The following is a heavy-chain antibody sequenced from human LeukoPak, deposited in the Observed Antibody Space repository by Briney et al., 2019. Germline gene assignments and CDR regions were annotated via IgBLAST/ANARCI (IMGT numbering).Heavy chain of an antibody. CDR1: GYTFTSYA. D-gene: IGHD3-22*01. V-gene: IGHV1-3*01. CDR3: ATAPRITMIVEYAFDI. CDR2: INAGNGNT. J-gene: IGHJ3*02. Sequence: ASVKVSCKASGYTFTSYAMHWVRQAPGQRLEWMGWINAGNGNTKYSQKFQGRVTMTEDTSTDTAYMELSSLRSEDTAVYYCATAPRITMIVEYAFDIWGQGTMVTVSS.